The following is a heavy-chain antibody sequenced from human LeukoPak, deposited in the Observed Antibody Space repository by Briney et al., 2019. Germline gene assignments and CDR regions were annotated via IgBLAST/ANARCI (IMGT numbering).Heavy chain of an antibody. V-gene: IGHV4-59*01. CDR3: ARGAYSSYWYFFDF. J-gene: IGHJ4*02. CDR2: IYYTGST. D-gene: IGHD6-13*01. Sequence: SETLSLTCTVSGGSISSYYWSWIRQPPGKGLEWIGYIYYTGSTNYNPSLKSRVTISVDTSKEQLSLTLKSANAADTAVYYCARGAYSSYWYFFDFWGQGTLVTVSS. CDR1: GGSISSYY.